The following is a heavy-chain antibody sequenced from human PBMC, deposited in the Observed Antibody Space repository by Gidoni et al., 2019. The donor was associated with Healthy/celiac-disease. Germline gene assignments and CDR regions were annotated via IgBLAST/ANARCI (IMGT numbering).Heavy chain of an antibody. D-gene: IGHD5-18*01. V-gene: IGHV3-9*01. CDR1: GFTFDDYA. J-gene: IGHJ3*02. CDR2: ISWNSGSI. CDR3: AKIIHPLDTAMVRDAFDI. Sequence: EVQLVESGGGLVQPGRSLRLSCAASGFTFDDYAMHWVRQAPGKGLEWVSGISWNSGSIGYADSVKGRFTISRDNAKNSLYLQMNSLRAEDTALYYCAKIIHPLDTAMVRDAFDIWGQGTMVTVSS.